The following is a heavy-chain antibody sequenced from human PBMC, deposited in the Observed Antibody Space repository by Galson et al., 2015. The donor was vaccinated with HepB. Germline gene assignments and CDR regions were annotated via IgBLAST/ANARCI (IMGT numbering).Heavy chain of an antibody. CDR2: ISYDGSNK. D-gene: IGHD6-19*01. J-gene: IGHJ4*02. CDR1: GFTFSSYS. V-gene: IGHV3-30*03. CDR3: ARPSSGWYGGGYFDY. Sequence: SLRLSCAASGFTFSSYSMNWVRQAPGKGLEWVAVISYDGSNKYYADSVRGRFTVSRDNSKNTLYLQMNSLRAEDTAVYYCARPSSGWYGGGYFDYWGQGTLVTVSS.